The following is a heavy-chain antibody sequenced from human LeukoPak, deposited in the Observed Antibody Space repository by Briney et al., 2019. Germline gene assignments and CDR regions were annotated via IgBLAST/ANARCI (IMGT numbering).Heavy chain of an antibody. CDR1: GGSVSDYY. J-gene: IGHJ4*02. Sequence: NASETLSLTCTISGGSVSDYYWSWIRQSPGKGLEWIGYIYHTGSTSYNPSLKSRVTISVDTSKNQFSLKLSSVTAADTAVYYCARGGYCGGDCYFYYWGQGTLVTVSS. D-gene: IGHD2-21*02. CDR2: IYHTGST. V-gene: IGHV4-59*08. CDR3: ARGGYCGGDCYFYY.